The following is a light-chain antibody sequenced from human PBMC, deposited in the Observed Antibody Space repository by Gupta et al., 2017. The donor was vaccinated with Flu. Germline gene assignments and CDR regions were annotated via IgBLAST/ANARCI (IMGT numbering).Light chain of an antibody. CDR1: QSVSSSY. CDR2: GGS. V-gene: IGKV3-20*01. Sequence: EIVLMQSPGTRSLSPGERDTLSCRASQSVSSSYLAWYQQKPGQAPRLLIYGGSSRGTGIPDMFSGSWSGTDFTIIISRLEPEDFAVYYCQQYGSSPRYSFGQGTKLEIK. J-gene: IGKJ2*03. CDR3: QQYGSSPRYS.